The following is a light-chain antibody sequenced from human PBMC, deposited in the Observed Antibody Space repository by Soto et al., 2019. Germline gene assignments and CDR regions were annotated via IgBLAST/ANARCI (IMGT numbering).Light chain of an antibody. J-gene: IGLJ2*01. CDR1: SSNIGNNY. V-gene: IGLV1-51*01. CDR2: DSN. Sequence: QSVLTQPPSVSAAPGQKVTISCSGSSSNIGNNYVSWYQQFPGTAPKLLIYDSNSRPSGIPDRFSGSKSGTSATLGITGLQTGDEADYYCATWDGSLPGEVFGGGTKLTVL. CDR3: ATWDGSLPGEV.